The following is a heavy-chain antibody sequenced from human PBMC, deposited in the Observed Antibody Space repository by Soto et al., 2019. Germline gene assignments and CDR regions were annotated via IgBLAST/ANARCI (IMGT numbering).Heavy chain of an antibody. J-gene: IGHJ5*02. Sequence: GGSRSLSCAAAGLTFSTYGMRWVRQSPGKGLEWVAFIWYDGITTKYADSVKGRFTISRDNSKNMLFLEMNSLRVEDTAVYHCARDPIHGSGLFDAWGQGTLVTVSS. CDR1: GLTFSTYG. CDR2: IWYDGITT. D-gene: IGHD3-10*01. CDR3: ARDPIHGSGLFDA. V-gene: IGHV3-33*01.